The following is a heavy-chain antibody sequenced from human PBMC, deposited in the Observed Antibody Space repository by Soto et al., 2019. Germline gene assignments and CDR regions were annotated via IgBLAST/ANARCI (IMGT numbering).Heavy chain of an antibody. V-gene: IGHV3-13*01. CDR3: AREGRGFAGGLDA. CDR1: GFTFNTYG. D-gene: IGHD3-10*01. Sequence: GGSLRLSCAASGFTFNTYGMRWVRQVTGKGLEWVSLIGSAGDTYYSDSVKGRFAISRENAKNSLYLQMNSLRAGDTAVYYCAREGRGFAGGLDAWGQGTTVTVSS. CDR2: IGSAGDT. J-gene: IGHJ6*02.